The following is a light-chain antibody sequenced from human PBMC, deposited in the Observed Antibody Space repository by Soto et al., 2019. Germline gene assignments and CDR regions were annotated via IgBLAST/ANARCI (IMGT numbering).Light chain of an antibody. CDR2: GAS. V-gene: IGKV3-20*01. CDR3: QQYGSTPRT. CDR1: QSVSSN. Sequence: IGLTQSPGTLSLSPGERATLSCRASQSVSSNLAWYQQKPGQAPRLLIYGASTRATGIPGRFSGSGSGTDFTLTISRLEPEDFAMYYCQQYGSTPRTFGRGTKVDI. J-gene: IGKJ1*01.